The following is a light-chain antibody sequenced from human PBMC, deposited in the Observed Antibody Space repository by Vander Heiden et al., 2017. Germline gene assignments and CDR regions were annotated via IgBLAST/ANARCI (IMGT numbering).Light chain of an antibody. Sequence: EIVMTQSPATLSVSQRESATLSCRASQCVSSHLAWSQAKPSPAPRLLIYGASTRATGIPARFSGSGSGTEFTLTISSLQSEDFAVDYCQQYNNWPPLTFGGGTKVEIK. CDR3: QQYNNWPPLT. CDR1: QCVSSH. CDR2: GAS. J-gene: IGKJ4*01. V-gene: IGKV3-15*01.